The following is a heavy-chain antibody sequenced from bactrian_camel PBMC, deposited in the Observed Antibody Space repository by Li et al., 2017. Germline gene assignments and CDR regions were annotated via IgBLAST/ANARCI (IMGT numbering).Heavy chain of an antibody. CDR1: GHTTSGYC. D-gene: IGHD6*01. CDR3: AARNLAAATWYEGYNY. CDR2: IDQLDVET. Sequence: HVQLVESGGGSGKAGGSLKLSCVFSGHTTSGYCMGWFRQTTGKGREWVATIDQLDVETKYADSVAGRFTISQDGAENTVYLQMNSLNPEDTAIYYCAARNLAAATWYEGYNYWGQGTQVTVS. J-gene: IGHJ4*01. V-gene: IGHV3-2*01.